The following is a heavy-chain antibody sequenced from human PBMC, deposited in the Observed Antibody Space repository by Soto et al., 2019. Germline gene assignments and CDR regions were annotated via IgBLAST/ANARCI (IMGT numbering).Heavy chain of an antibody. V-gene: IGHV3-15*01. CDR1: GFTFTNAW. J-gene: IGHJ3*02. CDR2: IKSKSDGGTI. Sequence: VQLVESGGGLVKPGGSLRLSCAASGFTFTNAWMTWVRQGPGKGLEWVGRIKSKSDGGTIDYAAPVKDRFTISRDDSKNTRYLQMNSLKTEDTAVYYCTTGPNLRPLAAFDIWGQGTVVCVSS. CDR3: TTGPNLRPLAAFDI.